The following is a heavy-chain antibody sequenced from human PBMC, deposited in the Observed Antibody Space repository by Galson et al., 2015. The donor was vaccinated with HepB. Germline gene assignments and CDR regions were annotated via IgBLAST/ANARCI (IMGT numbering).Heavy chain of an antibody. Sequence: TLSLTCTVSGGSISSGGYYWNWIWQPAGKGLEWIGRIYPNGNTDYKPSLKSRVTMSVDTSKNQFSLRLRSVTAADTAVYYCARVSWHFRSGATYDYYYDMDVWGKGTTVTVSS. CDR3: ARVSWHFRSGATYDYYYDMDV. CDR2: IYPNGNT. J-gene: IGHJ6*03. D-gene: IGHD3-3*02. V-gene: IGHV4-61*02. CDR1: GGSISSGGYY.